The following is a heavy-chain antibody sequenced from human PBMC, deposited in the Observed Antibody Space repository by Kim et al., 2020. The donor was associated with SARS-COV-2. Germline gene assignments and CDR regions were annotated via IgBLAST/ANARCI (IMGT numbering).Heavy chain of an antibody. CDR2: IIPIFGTA. D-gene: IGHD5-18*01. Sequence: SVKVSCKASGGTFSSYAISWVRQAPGQGLEWMGGIIPIFGTANYAQKFQGRVTITADESTSTAYMELSSLRSEDTAVYYCARDRGYSYGYVYYYGMDVWGQGTTVTVSS. V-gene: IGHV1-69*13. CDR1: GGTFSSYA. CDR3: ARDRGYSYGYVYYYGMDV. J-gene: IGHJ6*02.